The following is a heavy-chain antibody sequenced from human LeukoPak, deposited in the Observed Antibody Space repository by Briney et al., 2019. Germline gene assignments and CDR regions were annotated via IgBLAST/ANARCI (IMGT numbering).Heavy chain of an antibody. V-gene: IGHV3-48*03. J-gene: IGHJ4*02. CDR2: ISSSGSTI. D-gene: IGHD3-10*01. CDR3: ARDRGSYYTCFDY. Sequence: PGGSLGLSCAASGFTFSSYEMNWVRQAPGKGLEWVSYISSSGSTIYYADSVKGRFTISRDNAKNSLYLQMNSLRAEDTAVYYCARDRGSYYTCFDYWGQGTLVTVSS. CDR1: GFTFSSYE.